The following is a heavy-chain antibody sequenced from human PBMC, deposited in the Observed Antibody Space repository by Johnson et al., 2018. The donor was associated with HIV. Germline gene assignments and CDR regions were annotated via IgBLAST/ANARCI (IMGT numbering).Heavy chain of an antibody. D-gene: IGHD2-2*01. Sequence: QVQLVESGGGVVQPGRSLRLSCAASGFTFSTYAMHWVRQAPGKGLEWVAVMSYDGSNKYYADSVKGRFTISRDNSKNTLYLQMNSLRAEDTAVYYCARDTASSSTLDAFDIWGQGTMVTVSS. CDR3: ARDTASSSTLDAFDI. J-gene: IGHJ3*02. CDR1: GFTFSTYA. CDR2: MSYDGSNK. V-gene: IGHV3-30-3*01.